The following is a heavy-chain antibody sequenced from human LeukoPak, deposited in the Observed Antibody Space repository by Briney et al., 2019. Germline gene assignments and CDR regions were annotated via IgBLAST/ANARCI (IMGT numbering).Heavy chain of an antibody. D-gene: IGHD1-14*01. CDR2: IYYSGST. CDR1: GDSISSYY. V-gene: IGHV4-59*01. Sequence: PSETLSLTCTVSGDSISSYYWRWIRQPPGKGLEWIGDIYYSGSTNYNPSLKSRVTISVVKSKNQFSLKLSSVTAADTAVCYCARVGNTHYPEPSDYFDYWGQGTLVTVSS. J-gene: IGHJ4*02. CDR3: ARVGNTHYPEPSDYFDY.